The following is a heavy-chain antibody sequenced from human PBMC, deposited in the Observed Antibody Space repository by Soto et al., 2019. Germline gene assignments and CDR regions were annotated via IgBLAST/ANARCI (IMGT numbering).Heavy chain of an antibody. CDR2: IRYDGSVK. CDR3: ASVYCSSTSCYTLLAY. J-gene: IGHJ4*02. D-gene: IGHD2-2*02. V-gene: IGHV3-33*03. CDR1: GFIFGTYG. Sequence: GGSLRLSCAASGFIFGTYGMHWVRQAPGKGLEWVSGIRYDGSVKTYADSVKGRFTISRDNAKSTLYLQMNRLRAEDAAVYYCASVYCSSTSCYTLLAYWGQGT.